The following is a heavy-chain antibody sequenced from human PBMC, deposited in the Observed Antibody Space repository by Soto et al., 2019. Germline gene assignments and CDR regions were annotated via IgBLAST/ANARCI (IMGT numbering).Heavy chain of an antibody. CDR1: GYTFTSYG. V-gene: IGHV1-18*01. Sequence: QVQLVQSGAEVKKPGASVKVSCKASGYTFTSYGISWVRQAPGQGLEWMGWISGYNGKTNYAQKVQGRVTMTTDTATTTAYMELRSLRSEDTTVYYCARDRGSSYWYYFLDYGGQGTLDTVS. J-gene: IGHJ4*02. CDR2: ISGYNGKT. CDR3: ARDRGSSYWYYFLDY. D-gene: IGHD2-15*01.